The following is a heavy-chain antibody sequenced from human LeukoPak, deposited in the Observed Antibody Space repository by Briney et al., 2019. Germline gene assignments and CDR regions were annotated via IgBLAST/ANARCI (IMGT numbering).Heavy chain of an antibody. J-gene: IGHJ4*02. CDR3: ARSSSSSPLGY. V-gene: IGHV4-39*01. Sequence: SETLSLTCTVSGGSNSSSSYYWGWIRQPPGKGLEWIGSIYYSGSTYYNPSLKSRVTISVDTSKNQFSLKLSSVTAADTAVYYCARSSSSSPLGYWGQGTLVTVSS. CDR2: IYYSGST. CDR1: GGSNSSSSYY. D-gene: IGHD6-6*01.